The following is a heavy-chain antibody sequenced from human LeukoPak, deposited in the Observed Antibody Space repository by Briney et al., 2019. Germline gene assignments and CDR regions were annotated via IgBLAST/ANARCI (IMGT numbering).Heavy chain of an antibody. CDR2: ISWDGGST. CDR3: AKDNGHDILTGNGMDV. Sequence: GALILSCAASGFTFDDYTIHWVRHAPGRGLEWVSLISWDGGSTYYADSVKGRFTISKDNSKNSLYLQMNSLRTEATALYYCAKDNGHDILTGNGMDVWGQGTTVTVSS. V-gene: IGHV3-43*01. J-gene: IGHJ6*02. D-gene: IGHD3-9*01. CDR1: GFTFDDYT.